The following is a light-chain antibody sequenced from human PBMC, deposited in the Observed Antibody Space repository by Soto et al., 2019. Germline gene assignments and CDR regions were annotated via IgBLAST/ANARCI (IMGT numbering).Light chain of an antibody. CDR3: QQYYSYPRT. CDR2: AAS. Sequence: AIRMTQSPSSLSASTGDRVTITCRASQGISRYLAWYQQKPGNAPKLLIYAASTLQSGVPSRFSGSGSATDFTLTISCLQSEDFATYYCQQYYSYPRTFGQGTKVEIK. CDR1: QGISRY. V-gene: IGKV1-8*01. J-gene: IGKJ1*01.